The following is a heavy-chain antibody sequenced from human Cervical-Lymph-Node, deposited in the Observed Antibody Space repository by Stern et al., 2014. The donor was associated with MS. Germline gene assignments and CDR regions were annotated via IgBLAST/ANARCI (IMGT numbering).Heavy chain of an antibody. J-gene: IGHJ4*02. CDR3: ARDYGDYAFDY. V-gene: IGHV5-51*01. Sequence: EVQLEESGAEVKKPGESLKISCKGSEYSFTANWIAWVRQMPGKGLEWMGIIYPGDADTRYSPSFQGQVTISADKSISTAYLQWSSLKASDTAMYYCARDYGDYAFDYWGQGTLVTVSS. CDR2: IYPGDADT. CDR1: EYSFTANW. D-gene: IGHD4-17*01.